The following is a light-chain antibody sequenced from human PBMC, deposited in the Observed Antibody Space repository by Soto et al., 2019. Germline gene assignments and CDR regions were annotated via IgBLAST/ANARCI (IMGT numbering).Light chain of an antibody. Sequence: SYELTQPPSVSVSPGQTASITCSGDKLGDKYACWYQQKPGQSPVLVIYQDSKRPSGIPERFSASNSGNTATLPISGTQAMDEADYYCQAWDSSTYVFGTGTKLTVL. CDR1: KLGDKY. J-gene: IGLJ1*01. CDR3: QAWDSSTYV. CDR2: QDS. V-gene: IGLV3-1*01.